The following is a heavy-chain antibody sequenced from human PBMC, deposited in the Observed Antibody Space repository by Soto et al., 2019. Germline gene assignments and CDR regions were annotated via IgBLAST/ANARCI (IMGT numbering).Heavy chain of an antibody. D-gene: IGHD3-22*01. CDR1: GYTFTSDY. CDR2: INPSGGST. CDR3: ARELYYYDSRGPIRGIDY. V-gene: IGHV1-46*01. J-gene: IGHJ4*02. Sequence: ASVKVSCKASGYTFTSDYMHWVRQAPGQGLEWMGIINPSGGSTSYAQKFQGRVTMTRDTSTSTVYIELSSLRAEDTAVYYCARELYYYDSRGPIRGIDYWGQGTLVTVSS.